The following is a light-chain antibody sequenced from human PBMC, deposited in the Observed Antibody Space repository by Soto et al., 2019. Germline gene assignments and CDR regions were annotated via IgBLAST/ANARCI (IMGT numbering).Light chain of an antibody. CDR1: SSNIGSNY. CDR2: RNN. V-gene: IGLV1-47*01. CDR3: AAWDDSLSAVV. Sequence: QSVLTQPPSASGTPGQRVNISCSGSSSNIGSNYVYWYQQLPGTAPKLLNYRNNQRPSGVPDRFSGSKSVTSASLAISGHRSEDEADYYCAAWDDSLSAVVFGGGTKLTVL. J-gene: IGLJ2*01.